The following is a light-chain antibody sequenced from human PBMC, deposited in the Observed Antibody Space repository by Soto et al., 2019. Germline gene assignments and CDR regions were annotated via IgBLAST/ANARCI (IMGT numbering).Light chain of an antibody. CDR1: QTVYSSY. J-gene: IGKJ4*01. CDR2: GAA. Sequence: EIVLTQSPGTLSLSPGERATLSCRASQTVYSSYLAWYQQQPGQAPRLLIYGAASSATGIPDRFSGSASGTDLTLTISRLEPEDFAVYYCQQYGSSPPTLTFGGGTKVEIK. V-gene: IGKV3-20*01. CDR3: QQYGSSPPTLT.